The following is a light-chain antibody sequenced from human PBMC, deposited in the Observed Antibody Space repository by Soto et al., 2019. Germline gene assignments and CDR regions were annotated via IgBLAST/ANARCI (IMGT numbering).Light chain of an antibody. J-gene: IGKJ4*01. V-gene: IGKV1-33*01. Sequence: DIPMTQSPSSLSASVGDRVTITCQASQDISNYLNWYQQKPGKAPKLLIYDASNLETGVPSRFSGSGSGTDFTFTISSLQPEDIATYYCQQYDKSPGLTFGGGTKVEIK. CDR2: DAS. CDR1: QDISNY. CDR3: QQYDKSPGLT.